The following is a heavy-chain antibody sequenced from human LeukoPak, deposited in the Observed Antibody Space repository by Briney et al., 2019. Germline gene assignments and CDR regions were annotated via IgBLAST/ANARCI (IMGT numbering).Heavy chain of an antibody. J-gene: IGHJ4*02. Sequence: SSETLSLTCTVSGGSISSSNEYWGWIRQPPGRGLEWIGSVYESGTTHYHPSLKSRASISVDTSKNQFSLNLSSVTAADTAVYYCARGTHYFDYWGRGTLVTVSS. CDR3: ARGTHYFDY. CDR1: GGSISSSNEY. V-gene: IGHV4-39*01. CDR2: VYESGTT.